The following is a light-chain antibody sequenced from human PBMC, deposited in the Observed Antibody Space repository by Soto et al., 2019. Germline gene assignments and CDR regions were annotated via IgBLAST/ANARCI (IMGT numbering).Light chain of an antibody. CDR1: QSVGNN. Sequence: EIVMTQSPATLSVSPGERATLSCRASQSVGNNLAWYRQKSGQAPRLLIYGASTRATGIPARFSGSGSGTEFTLTIDSLQSDDFAVYLCQQYRNWPLTSGGGTKVEIK. CDR3: QQYRNWPLT. J-gene: IGKJ4*01. CDR2: GAS. V-gene: IGKV3-15*01.